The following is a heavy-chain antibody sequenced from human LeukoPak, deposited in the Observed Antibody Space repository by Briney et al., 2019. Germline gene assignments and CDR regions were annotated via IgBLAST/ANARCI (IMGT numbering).Heavy chain of an antibody. J-gene: IGHJ4*02. CDR1: GGTFSSYA. Sequence: SVKVSCKASGGTFSSYAISWVRQAPGQGLEWMGRIIPIFGTANYAQKFQGRVTITTDESTSTAYMELSTLRSEDTAVYYCARGLGDLGDYWGQGTLVTVSS. D-gene: IGHD1-26*01. V-gene: IGHV1-69*05. CDR2: IIPIFGTA. CDR3: ARGLGDLGDY.